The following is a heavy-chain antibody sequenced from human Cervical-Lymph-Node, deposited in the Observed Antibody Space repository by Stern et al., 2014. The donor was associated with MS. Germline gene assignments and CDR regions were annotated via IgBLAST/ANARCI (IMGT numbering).Heavy chain of an antibody. J-gene: IGHJ4*02. V-gene: IGHV1-46*01. CDR3: AREHSAMAFGY. D-gene: IGHD5-18*01. CDR1: GYTFTSYY. CDR2: INPSGGTT. Sequence: QVQLVQSGAEVKKPGASVTVSCKASGYTFTSYYIQWVRQAPGQGLEWMGIINPSGGTTSYAQKFQGRVTLTRDTSTSTVYMELNSLRSEDTAVYYCAREHSAMAFGYWGQGTLVTVSS.